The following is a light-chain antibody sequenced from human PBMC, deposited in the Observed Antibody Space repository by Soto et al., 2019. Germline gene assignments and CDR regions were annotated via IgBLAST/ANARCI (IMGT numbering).Light chain of an antibody. CDR1: SSDVGGYNY. V-gene: IGLV2-14*01. CDR2: EVS. J-gene: IGLJ3*02. Sequence: QSALTQPASVSGSPGQSITISCTGTSSDVGGYNYDSWYQQHPGKAPKLMIYEVSNRPSGVSNRFSGSKSGKTASLTISGLQAEDEADYYCSSYTSSSTRVFGGGTQLTVL. CDR3: SSYTSSSTRV.